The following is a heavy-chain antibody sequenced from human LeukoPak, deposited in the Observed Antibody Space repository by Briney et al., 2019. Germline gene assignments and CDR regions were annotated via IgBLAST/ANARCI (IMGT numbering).Heavy chain of an antibody. V-gene: IGHV3-23*01. Sequence: GGSLRLSCAASGFTFSSYGISWVRQAPGKGLEWVSAISASGGTTYYADSVKGRFTISRDNSKNTLYLQMNSLRAEDTAVYYCAGIDSSGYRYAFDIWGQGTMVTVSS. CDR2: ISASGGTT. J-gene: IGHJ3*02. CDR3: AGIDSSGYRYAFDI. D-gene: IGHD3-22*01. CDR1: GFTFSSYG.